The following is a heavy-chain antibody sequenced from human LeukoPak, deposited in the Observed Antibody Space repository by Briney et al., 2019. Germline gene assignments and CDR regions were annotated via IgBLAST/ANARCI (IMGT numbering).Heavy chain of an antibody. CDR3: TTGRYCSGGSCY. D-gene: IGHD2-15*01. V-gene: IGHV3-15*01. CDR2: IKSKTDGGTT. Sequence: GGSLRLSCAASGFTFSNAWMSWVGQAQGKGRDWVGRIKSKTDGGTTDYAAPVKGRFTISRDDSKNTLYLQMNSLKTEDTAVYYCTTGRYCSGGSCYWGQGTLVTVSS. J-gene: IGHJ4*02. CDR1: GFTFSNAW.